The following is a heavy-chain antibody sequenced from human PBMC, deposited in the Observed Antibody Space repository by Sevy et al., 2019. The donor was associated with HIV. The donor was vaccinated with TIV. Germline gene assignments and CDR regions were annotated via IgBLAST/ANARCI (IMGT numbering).Heavy chain of an antibody. CDR1: GLTFSSYW. Sequence: GGSLRLSCAASGLTFSSYWMTWVRQAPGKGLEWVANINQGGSQDYYVDSVKGRFTISRDNAKNSLYLQINGLRAEDTAVYYCATILPAGVPAEYFQHWGQGTLVTVSS. CDR3: ATILPAGVPAEYFQH. D-gene: IGHD2-2*01. V-gene: IGHV3-7*01. CDR2: INQGGSQD. J-gene: IGHJ1*01.